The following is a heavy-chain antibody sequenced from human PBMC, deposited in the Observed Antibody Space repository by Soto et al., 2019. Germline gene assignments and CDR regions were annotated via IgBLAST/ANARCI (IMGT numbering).Heavy chain of an antibody. J-gene: IGHJ6*02. CDR3: ILGVYQLVRHSQRIYYYYYSGMDV. CDR2: IRSKAYGGTT. CDR1: GFTFGDYA. D-gene: IGHD6-6*01. Sequence: KSGGSLRLSCTASGFTFGDYAMSWFRQAPGKGLEWVGFIRSKAYGGTTEYAASVKGRFTISRDDSKSIAYLQMNSLKTEDTAVYYCILGVYQLVRHSQRIYYYYYSGMDVWGQGTTVTVSS. V-gene: IGHV3-49*05.